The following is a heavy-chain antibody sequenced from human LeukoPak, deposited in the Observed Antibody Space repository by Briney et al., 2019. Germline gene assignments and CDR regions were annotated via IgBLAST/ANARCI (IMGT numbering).Heavy chain of an antibody. J-gene: IGHJ4*02. Sequence: ASVKVSCKASGYTFTSYGISWVRQAPGQGLEWRGWISDYNRHINYAQILQGRVTMPTATSTSTAYMELRSLRSDATAVYYCARDLGLFPYYFDYWGQGTLVTVSS. CDR1: GYTFTSYG. V-gene: IGHV1-18*01. D-gene: IGHD3-22*01. CDR3: ARDLGLFPYYFDY. CDR2: ISDYNRHI.